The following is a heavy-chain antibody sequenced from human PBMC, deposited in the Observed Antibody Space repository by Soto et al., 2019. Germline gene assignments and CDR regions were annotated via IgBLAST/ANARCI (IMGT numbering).Heavy chain of an antibody. CDR1: GYTLTELF. CDR2: FDPEDGET. V-gene: IGHV1-24*01. Sequence: QVQLVQSGAEVKKPGASVKVSCKVSGYTLTELFMHWVRQAPGKGLEWMGGFDPEDGETIYAQKFQGRVTMTEDTSTDTDYMELSSLRSEDTAVYYCATGRACSSTSCYSYYYYYMDVWGKGTTVTVSS. J-gene: IGHJ6*03. CDR3: ATGRACSSTSCYSYYYYYMDV. D-gene: IGHD2-2*01.